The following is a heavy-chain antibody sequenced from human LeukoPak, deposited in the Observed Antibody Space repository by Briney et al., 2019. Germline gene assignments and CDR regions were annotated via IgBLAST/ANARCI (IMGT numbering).Heavy chain of an antibody. CDR2: INPNSGGT. CDR1: GYTLTGYY. D-gene: IGHD3-3*01. V-gene: IGHV1-2*02. J-gene: IGHJ4*02. Sequence: ASVKVSCKASGYTLTGYYMHWVRQAPGQGLEWMGWINPNSGGTNYAQKFQGRVTMTRDTSISTAYMELSRLRSDDTAVYYCARVSRFLEWWDYFDYWGQGTLVTVSS. CDR3: ARVSRFLEWWDYFDY.